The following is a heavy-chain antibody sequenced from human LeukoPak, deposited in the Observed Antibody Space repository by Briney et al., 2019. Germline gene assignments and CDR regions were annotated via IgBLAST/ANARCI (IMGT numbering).Heavy chain of an antibody. J-gene: IGHJ4*02. CDR2: IKQDGSEK. D-gene: IGHD6-13*01. Sequence: PGGSLRLSCAASGFTFSSYWMSWVRQAPGKGLEWVANIKQDGSEKNYVDSVKGRFAISRDNAKNSLYLQMNSLGGEDTAVYYCAREGIAAAGDHWGQGTLVTVSS. CDR3: AREGIAAAGDH. CDR1: GFTFSSYW. V-gene: IGHV3-7*04.